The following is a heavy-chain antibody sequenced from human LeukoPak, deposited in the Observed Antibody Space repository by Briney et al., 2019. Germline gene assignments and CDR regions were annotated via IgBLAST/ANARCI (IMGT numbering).Heavy chain of an antibody. J-gene: IGHJ3*02. Sequence: SETLSLTCTVSGDSISTYYWSWIRQPPGKGLEWIGYIHYSGSTNYNPSLKSRVTISVDTSKNQFSLNLSSMTAADTAVYYCARAIVVVATARNTFDMWGQGTMVTVSS. CDR1: GDSISTYY. D-gene: IGHD2-15*01. CDR3: ARAIVVVATARNTFDM. V-gene: IGHV4-59*01. CDR2: IHYSGST.